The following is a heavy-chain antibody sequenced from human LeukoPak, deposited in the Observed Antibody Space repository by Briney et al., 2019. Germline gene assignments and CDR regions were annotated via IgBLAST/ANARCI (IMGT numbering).Heavy chain of an antibody. V-gene: IGHV4-38-2*02. D-gene: IGHD3-22*01. CDR3: ARDLACYYDSSDERTEDY. CDR1: GYSISSGYY. J-gene: IGHJ4*02. Sequence: PSETLSLTCTVSGYSISSGYYWGWIRQPPGKGLEWIGSIYHSGSTYYNPSLKSRVTISVDTSKNQFSLKLSSVTAADTAVYYCARDLACYYDSSDERTEDYWGQGTLVTVSS. CDR2: IYHSGST.